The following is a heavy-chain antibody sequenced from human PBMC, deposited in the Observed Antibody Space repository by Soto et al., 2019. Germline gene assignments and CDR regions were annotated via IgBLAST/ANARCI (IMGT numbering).Heavy chain of an antibody. Sequence: GPALVNPXETLTLTCTFSGFSLTSPGMCVSWIRQPPGKALEWLALIERDDDDKYYSTSLKTRLTISKDTRKNQVVLTMANMDPADTGTYHCARSIRGPRRFNGMDVWGQGTTVTVSS. CDR2: IERDDDDK. J-gene: IGHJ6*02. CDR3: ARSIRGPRRFNGMDV. D-gene: IGHD1-20*01. V-gene: IGHV2-70*13. CDR1: GFSLTSPGMC.